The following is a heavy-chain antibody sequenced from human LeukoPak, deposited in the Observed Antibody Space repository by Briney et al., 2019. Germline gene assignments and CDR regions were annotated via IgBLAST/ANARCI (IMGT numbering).Heavy chain of an antibody. CDR1: GFTFSSYW. Sequence: TGGSLRLSCAASGFTFSSYWMHWVRQAPGKGLEWASRLNGDGSGTSYADSVKGRFTISRDNAKNTLYLQMNSLRAEDTAVYYCARFSGPYSSGWFFDFWGQGTLVTVSS. CDR3: ARFSGPYSSGWFFDF. J-gene: IGHJ4*02. D-gene: IGHD6-19*01. V-gene: IGHV3-74*01. CDR2: LNGDGSGT.